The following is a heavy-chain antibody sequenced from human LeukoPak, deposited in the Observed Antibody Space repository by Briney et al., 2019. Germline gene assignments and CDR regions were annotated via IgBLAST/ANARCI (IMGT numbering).Heavy chain of an antibody. CDR1: GGSISSGSYY. D-gene: IGHD3-16*02. Sequence: SETLSLTCTVSGGSISSGSYYWSWIRQPAGKGLEWIGRIYTSGSTNYNPSLKSRVTISVDTSKNQFSLKLSSVTAADTAVYYCAGSGGSYLVRTLLTYDYWGQGTLVTVSS. V-gene: IGHV4-61*02. CDR3: AGSGGSYLVRTLLTYDY. J-gene: IGHJ4*02. CDR2: IYTSGST.